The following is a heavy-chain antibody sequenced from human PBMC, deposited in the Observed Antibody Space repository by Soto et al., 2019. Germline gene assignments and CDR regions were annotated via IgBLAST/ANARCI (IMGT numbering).Heavy chain of an antibody. CDR1: GFTFSSYS. V-gene: IGHV3-48*01. Sequence: PGGSLRLSCAASGFTFSSYSMNWVRQAPGKGLEWVSYISSSSSTIYYADSVKGRFTISRDNAKNSLYLQMNSLRAEDTAVYYCARSVGYDFWPQKDPRGPFDPWGQGTLVTVSS. CDR3: ARSVGYDFWPQKDPRGPFDP. CDR2: ISSSSSTI. J-gene: IGHJ5*02. D-gene: IGHD3-3*01.